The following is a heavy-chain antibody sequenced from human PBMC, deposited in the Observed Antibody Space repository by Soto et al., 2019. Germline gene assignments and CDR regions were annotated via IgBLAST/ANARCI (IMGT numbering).Heavy chain of an antibody. J-gene: IGHJ5*02. CDR1: GFTFSSYW. CDR2: IKQDGSEK. V-gene: IGHV3-7*03. Sequence: VSLRLSCAASGFTFSSYWMSWVRQAPGKGLEWVANIKQDGSEKYYVDSVKGRFTISRDNAKNSLYLQMNSLRAEDTAVYYCARDRAYYDILTGLDPWGQGTLVTVSS. D-gene: IGHD3-9*01. CDR3: ARDRAYYDILTGLDP.